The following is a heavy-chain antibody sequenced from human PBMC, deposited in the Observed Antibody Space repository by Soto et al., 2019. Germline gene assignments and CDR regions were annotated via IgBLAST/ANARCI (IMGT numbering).Heavy chain of an antibody. CDR2: INHSGTT. J-gene: IGHJ4*02. V-gene: IGHV4-34*01. Sequence: QVLLQQWGAGLLKPSETLSLTCAVSGGSFSGYYWTWIRQAPGKGLEWIGEINHSGTTNYNPSLKSRVSVSVYPSKTQFSLKLTSVTAADTCVYFCARGRRWGQSVKGLDSWGQGTLVTVSS. D-gene: IGHD3-16*01. CDR1: GGSFSGYY. CDR3: ARGRRWGQSVKGLDS.